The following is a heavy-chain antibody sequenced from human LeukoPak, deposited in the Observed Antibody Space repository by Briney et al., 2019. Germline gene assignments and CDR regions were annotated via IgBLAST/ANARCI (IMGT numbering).Heavy chain of an antibody. CDR1: GFTFSSYA. Sequence: GGSLRLSCAASGFTFSSYAMSWVRQAPGKGLEWVSAISGSGGSTYYADSVKGQFTISRDNSENTLYLQMNSLRAEDTAVYYCAKEKAIAVAGTDYWGQGTLVTVSS. CDR3: AKEKAIAVAGTDY. CDR2: ISGSGGST. D-gene: IGHD6-19*01. V-gene: IGHV3-23*01. J-gene: IGHJ4*02.